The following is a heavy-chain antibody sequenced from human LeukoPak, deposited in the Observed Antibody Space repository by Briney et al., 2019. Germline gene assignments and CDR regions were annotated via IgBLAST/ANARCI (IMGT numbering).Heavy chain of an antibody. V-gene: IGHV4-4*07. CDR3: ARDGGFGVVIAYYFDY. D-gene: IGHD3-3*01. CDR2: IYTSGST. Sequence: SETLSLTCTVSGGSISSYYWSWIRQPAGKGLEWIGRIYTSGSTNYNPSLKSRVTMLVDTSKNQFSLKLSSVTAADTAVYYCARDGGFGVVIAYYFDYWGQGTLVTVSS. J-gene: IGHJ4*02. CDR1: GGSISSYY.